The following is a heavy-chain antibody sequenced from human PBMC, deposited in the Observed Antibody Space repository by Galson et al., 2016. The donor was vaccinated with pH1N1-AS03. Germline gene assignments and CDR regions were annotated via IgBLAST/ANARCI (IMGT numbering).Heavy chain of an antibody. CDR3: AKDMVGRVAERGAIPRAPFDL. CDR2: ISFDGSED. D-gene: IGHD3-10*01. J-gene: IGHJ4*02. CDR1: GFTFSNYA. V-gene: IGHV3-30*18. Sequence: SLRLSCAASGFTFSNYAMNWVRQAPGKGLEWLAVISFDGSEDDYADSVRGRFSISRDNFKKTVHLQLSSLRPEDTALYYCAKDMVGRVAERGAIPRAPFDLWGRGTLVTVAS.